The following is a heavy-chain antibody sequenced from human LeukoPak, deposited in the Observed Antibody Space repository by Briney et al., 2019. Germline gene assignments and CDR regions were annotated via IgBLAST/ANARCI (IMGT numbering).Heavy chain of an antibody. V-gene: IGHV3-30-3*01. CDR3: ARGEFSGPDY. CDR1: GFTFSSYA. D-gene: IGHD5-12*01. Sequence: QPGRSLRLSCAASGFTFSSYAMHWVRQAPGKGLEWVAVILYDGGNAHYADSVRGRFTISRDNPKNTLWLQMNSLTPDDTAVYYCARGEFSGPDYWGQGTLVTVSS. J-gene: IGHJ4*02. CDR2: ILYDGGNA.